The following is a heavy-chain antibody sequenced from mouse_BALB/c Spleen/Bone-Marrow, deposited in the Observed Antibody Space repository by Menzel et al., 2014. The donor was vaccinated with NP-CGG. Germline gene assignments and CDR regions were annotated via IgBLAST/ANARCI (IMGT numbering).Heavy chain of an antibody. CDR2: INPYNGAT. D-gene: IGHD2-12*01. CDR1: GYSFTGYY. Sequence: EVKLQESGPELVKPGASVKISCKASGYSFTGYYMHWVKQSHVKSLEWIGRINPYNGATSYNQNFKDKASLTVDKSSSTAYMELHSLTSEDSAVYYCASYDGGFAYWGQGTLATVSA. J-gene: IGHJ3*01. CDR3: ASYDGGFAY. V-gene: IGHV1-31*01.